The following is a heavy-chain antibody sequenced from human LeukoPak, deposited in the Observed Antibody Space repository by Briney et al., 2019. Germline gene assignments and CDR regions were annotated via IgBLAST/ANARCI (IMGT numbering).Heavy chain of an antibody. CDR1: GFTFTNYE. CDR3: ARDLIGWSLDP. V-gene: IGHV3-48*03. J-gene: IGHJ5*02. D-gene: IGHD2-2*03. Sequence: GGSLRLSCVASGFTFTNYEMNWVRQAPGKGLEWISYIDNDGWPTYYADSVKGRFTITRDDAKSSLYLQMDSLTVEDTAVYYCARDLIGWSLDPWGQGTLVTVSS. CDR2: IDNDGWPT.